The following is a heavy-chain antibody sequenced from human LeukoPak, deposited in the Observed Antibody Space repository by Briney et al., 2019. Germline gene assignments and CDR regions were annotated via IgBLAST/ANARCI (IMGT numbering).Heavy chain of an antibody. CDR3: ASRYPYGGNWEDYYGMDV. V-gene: IGHV1-46*01. Sequence: ASVKVSCKASGYTFTSYYMHWARQAPGQGLEWMGIINPSGGSTSYAQKFQGRVTMTRDTSTSTVYMELSSLRSEDTAVYYCASRYPYGGNWEDYYGMDVWGQGTTVTVSS. D-gene: IGHD2-15*01. J-gene: IGHJ6*02. CDR2: INPSGGST. CDR1: GYTFTSYY.